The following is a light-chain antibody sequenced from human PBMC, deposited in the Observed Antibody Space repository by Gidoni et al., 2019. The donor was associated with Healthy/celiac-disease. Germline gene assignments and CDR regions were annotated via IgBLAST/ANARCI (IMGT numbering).Light chain of an antibody. CDR3: QVWDSSSDQMV. J-gene: IGLJ2*01. CDR2: DAS. Sequence: SYVLTQPPSVSLAPGQTARITCGGNNIGSKSVHWYQQKPGQAPVLVVYDASDRPSGIPERFSGSNSGNTATLTISRVEAGDEADYYCQVWDSSSDQMVFGGGTKLTVL. V-gene: IGLV3-21*02. CDR1: NIGSKS.